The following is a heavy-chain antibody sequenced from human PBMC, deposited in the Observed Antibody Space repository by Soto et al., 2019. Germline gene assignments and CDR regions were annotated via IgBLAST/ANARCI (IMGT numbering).Heavy chain of an antibody. CDR3: ARDLIIAVAVYYYDSSGPTLDY. CDR1: GFTFSSYA. D-gene: IGHD3-22*01. CDR2: ISYDGSNK. V-gene: IGHV3-30-3*01. Sequence: GGSLRLSCAASGFTFSSYAMHWVRQAPGKGLEWVAVISYDGSNKYYADSVKGRFTISRDNSKNTLYLQMNSLRAEDTAVYYCARDLIIAVAVYYYDSSGPTLDYWGQGTLVTVSS. J-gene: IGHJ4*02.